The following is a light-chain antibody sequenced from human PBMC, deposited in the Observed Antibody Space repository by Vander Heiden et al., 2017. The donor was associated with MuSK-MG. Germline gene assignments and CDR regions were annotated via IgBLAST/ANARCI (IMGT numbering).Light chain of an antibody. Sequence: EIVMTPSPATLSVSPGERATLSCRASQSVSSNLAWYQQKPGQAPRLLIYGASTRATGIPARFSGSGYGTEFTLTISSRQSEDFAVYYCQQYNNWPPGTFGQGTKVXIK. J-gene: IGKJ1*01. V-gene: IGKV3-15*01. CDR2: GAS. CDR3: QQYNNWPPGT. CDR1: QSVSSN.